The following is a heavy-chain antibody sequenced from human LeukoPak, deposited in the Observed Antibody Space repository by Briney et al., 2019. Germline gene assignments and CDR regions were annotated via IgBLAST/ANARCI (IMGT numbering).Heavy chain of an antibody. CDR1: GGSINSYY. CDR3: ARAGYTISYYSLDY. V-gene: IGHV4-4*07. D-gene: IGHD1-26*01. Sequence: SETLSLTCTVSGGSINSYYWGWIRQPAGKGLEWIGRIYTTGSTNYNPSLESRVTMSVDTSKNQFSLKLTSVTAADTAMYYCARAGYTISYYSLDYWGQETLVTVSS. J-gene: IGHJ4*02. CDR2: IYTTGST.